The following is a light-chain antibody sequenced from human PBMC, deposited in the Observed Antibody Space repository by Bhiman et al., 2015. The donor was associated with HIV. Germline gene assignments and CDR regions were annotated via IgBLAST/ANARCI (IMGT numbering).Light chain of an antibody. Sequence: QSVLTQPPSASGTPGQRVTISCSGSRSNIGSNTVNWYQHVPGTAPKVLMYLNNQRPSGVPDRFSGSKSGTSASLAISGLLPEDEADYYCAAWDDSLDGVMFGGGTKLTVL. CDR3: AAWDDSLDGVM. V-gene: IGLV1-44*01. CDR1: RSNIGSNT. CDR2: LNN. J-gene: IGLJ3*02.